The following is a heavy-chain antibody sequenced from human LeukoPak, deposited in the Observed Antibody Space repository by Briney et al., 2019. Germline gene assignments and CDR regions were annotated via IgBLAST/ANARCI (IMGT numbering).Heavy chain of an antibody. Sequence: GASVTVSCKASGYTFTSYYIHWVRQAPGQGLEWMGIINPSGGSTSYAQKFQGRVTMTRDTSTSTVYMELSSLRSEGTAVYYCARQTPTVGYFDYWGQGTLVTVSS. D-gene: IGHD4-23*01. CDR3: ARQTPTVGYFDY. V-gene: IGHV1-46*01. CDR1: GYTFTSYY. CDR2: INPSGGST. J-gene: IGHJ4*02.